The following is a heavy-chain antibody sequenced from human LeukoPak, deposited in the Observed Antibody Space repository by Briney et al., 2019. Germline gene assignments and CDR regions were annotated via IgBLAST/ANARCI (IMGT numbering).Heavy chain of an antibody. Sequence: PSETLSLTCAVYGGSFSGYYWSWIRQPPGKGLEWIGEINHSGSTNYNPSLKSRVTISVDTSKNQFSLKLSSVTAADTAVYYCARKRLRIAVAGTVKYFDYWGQGTLVTVSS. CDR2: INHSGST. CDR1: GGSFSGYY. V-gene: IGHV4-34*01. J-gene: IGHJ4*02. D-gene: IGHD6-19*01. CDR3: ARKRLRIAVAGTVKYFDY.